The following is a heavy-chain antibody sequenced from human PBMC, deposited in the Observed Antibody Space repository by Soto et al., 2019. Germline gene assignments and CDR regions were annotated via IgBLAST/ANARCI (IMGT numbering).Heavy chain of an antibody. D-gene: IGHD3-22*01. CDR1: GGSISSGDYY. J-gene: IGHJ5*02. CDR3: ARANYYDSSGYYHNWFDP. Sequence: SETLSLTCTVSGGSISSGDYYWSWIRQPPGKGLEWFGYIYYSGSTYYNPSLKSRVTISVDTSKNQFSLKLSSVTAADTAVYYCARANYYDSSGYYHNWFDPWGQGTLVTVSS. CDR2: IYYSGST. V-gene: IGHV4-30-4*01.